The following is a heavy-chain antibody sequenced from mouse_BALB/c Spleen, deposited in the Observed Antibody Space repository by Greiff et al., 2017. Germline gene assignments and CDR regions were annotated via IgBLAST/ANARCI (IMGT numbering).Heavy chain of an antibody. D-gene: IGHD2-1*01. V-gene: IGHV3-6*02. CDR2: ISYDGSN. CDR3: ARVGAYGNYLDY. J-gene: IGHJ2*01. CDR1: GYSITSGYY. Sequence: DVKLQESGPGLVKPSQSLSLTCSVTGYSITSGYYWNWIRQFPGNKLEWMGYISYDGSNNYNPSLKNRISITRDTSKNQFFLKLNSVTTEDTATYYCARVGAYGNYLDYWGQGTTLTVSS.